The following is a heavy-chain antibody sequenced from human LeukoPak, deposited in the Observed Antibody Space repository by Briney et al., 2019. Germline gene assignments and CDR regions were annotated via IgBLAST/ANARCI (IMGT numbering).Heavy chain of an antibody. CDR2: IYTSGST. CDR3: ARESYRGSYYSPYDY. V-gene: IGHV4-4*07. D-gene: IGHD1-26*01. Sequence: SETLSLTCTVSGGSISSYYWSWIRQPAGKGLEWIGRIYTSGSTNYNPSLKSRVTMSVDTSKNQFSLKLSSVTAADTAVYYCARESYRGSYYSPYDYWGQGTLVTASS. CDR1: GGSISSYY. J-gene: IGHJ4*02.